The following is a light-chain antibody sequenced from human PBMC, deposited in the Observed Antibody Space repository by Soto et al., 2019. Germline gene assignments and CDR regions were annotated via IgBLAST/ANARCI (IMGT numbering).Light chain of an antibody. J-gene: IGKJ3*01. V-gene: IGKV1-39*01. CDR3: LQTYSPPLA. Sequence: DIQMTQSPSSLSASVGDRVTITCRASQRISAYLNWYQQKPGEAPKLLIFDVSVLENGVPSRFSGSGSETDFTLSITSLQPEDFATYYCLQTYSPPLAFGPGTTVDFK. CDR2: DVS. CDR1: QRISAY.